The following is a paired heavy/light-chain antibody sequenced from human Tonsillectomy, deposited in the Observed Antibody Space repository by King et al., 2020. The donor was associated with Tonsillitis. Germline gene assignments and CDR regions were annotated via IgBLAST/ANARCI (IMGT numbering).Light chain of an antibody. CDR1: SSNIGAGYD. CDR3: QSYDSSLSVV. J-gene: IGLJ2*01. V-gene: IGLV1-40*01. CDR2: GNN. Sequence: QSVLTQPPSVSGAPGQRVTISCTGSSSNIGAGYDVHWYQQLPGTAPKLLIYGNNNRPSGVPDRFSGSKSGTSASLAITGLQAEDEADYYCQSYDSSLSVVFGGGTKLTVL.
Heavy chain of an antibody. CDR3: ARIRGGYCSAGNCYCDY. CDR1: GYTFTSYG. D-gene: IGHD2-15*01. V-gene: IGHV1-3*01. Sequence: QVHLVQSGAEVKKPGASVKVSCKASGYTFTSYGIHWVRQAPGRRLEWMGWINPGYGNTRYSQKFQGRVTITRDTSANTAYMELSSLRSEDTAAYYCARIRGGYCSAGNCYCDYWGQGTLVTVSS. CDR2: INPGYGNT. J-gene: IGHJ4*02.